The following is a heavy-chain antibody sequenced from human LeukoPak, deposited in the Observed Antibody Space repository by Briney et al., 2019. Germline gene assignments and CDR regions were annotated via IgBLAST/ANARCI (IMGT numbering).Heavy chain of an antibody. CDR2: IIPIFGTA. Sequence: ASVKVSCKASGGTFSSYAISWVRQAPGQGLEWMGGIIPIFGTANYAQKFQGRVKITADESTSTAYMELSSLRSEDTAVYYCARDGTYYDFWSGYSRAGNWFDPWGQGTLVTVSS. CDR1: GGTFSSYA. CDR3: ARDGTYYDFWSGYSRAGNWFDP. V-gene: IGHV1-69*13. D-gene: IGHD3-3*01. J-gene: IGHJ5*02.